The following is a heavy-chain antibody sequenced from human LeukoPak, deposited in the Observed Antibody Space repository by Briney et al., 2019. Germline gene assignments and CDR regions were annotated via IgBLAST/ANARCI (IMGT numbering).Heavy chain of an antibody. CDR3: ARFPASAEYRHYYYMDV. J-gene: IGHJ6*03. CDR1: GGSISSYY. D-gene: IGHD6-25*01. V-gene: IGHV4-59*01. Sequence: SETLSLTCTVSGGSISSYYWSWIRQPPGKGLEWIGYIYYSGSTNYNPSLKSRVTISVDTSKNQFSLKLSSVTAADTGVYYCARFPASAEYRHYYYMDVWGKGTTVTVSS. CDR2: IYYSGST.